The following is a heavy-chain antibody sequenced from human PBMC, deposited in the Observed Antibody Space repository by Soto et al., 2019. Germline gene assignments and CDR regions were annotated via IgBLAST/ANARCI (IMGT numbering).Heavy chain of an antibody. CDR3: ARDGTDIVVVPADLDY. D-gene: IGHD2-2*01. J-gene: IGHJ4*02. CDR2: ISSSSSTI. CDR1: GFTFSSYS. V-gene: IGHV3-48*02. Sequence: GSLRLSCAASGFTFSSYSMNWVRQAPGKGLEWVSYISSSSSTIYYADSVKGRFTISRDNAKNSLYLQMNSLRDEDTAVYYCARDGTDIVVVPADLDYWGQGTLVTVSS.